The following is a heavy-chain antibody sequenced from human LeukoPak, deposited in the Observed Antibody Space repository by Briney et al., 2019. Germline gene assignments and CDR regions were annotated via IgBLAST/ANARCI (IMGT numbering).Heavy chain of an antibody. J-gene: IGHJ4*02. CDR1: GYTFTGYY. D-gene: IGHD3-3*01. CDR3: ASITIFGVVTNFDY. Sequence: ASVKVSCKASGYTFTGYYMHWVRQAPGQGLEWMGWINLNSGGTNYAQKFQGRVTMTRDTSISTAYMELSRLRSDDTAVYYCASITIFGVVTNFDYWGQGTLVTVSS. CDR2: INLNSGGT. V-gene: IGHV1-2*02.